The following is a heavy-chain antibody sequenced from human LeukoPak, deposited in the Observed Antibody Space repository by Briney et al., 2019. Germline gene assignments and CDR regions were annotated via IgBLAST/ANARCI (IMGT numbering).Heavy chain of an antibody. J-gene: IGHJ4*02. D-gene: IGHD3-16*01. V-gene: IGHV1-18*04. Sequence: ASVKVSCKASGYTFNSHGISWIRQAPGQGPEWMGWISGDYGYTKYAQKVQGRVTMTTDTATNTLYMELKSLRADDTAGYYCARNKTTGGGGFEHWGQGTLITV. CDR1: GYTFNSHG. CDR3: ARNKTTGGGGFEH. CDR2: ISGDYGYT.